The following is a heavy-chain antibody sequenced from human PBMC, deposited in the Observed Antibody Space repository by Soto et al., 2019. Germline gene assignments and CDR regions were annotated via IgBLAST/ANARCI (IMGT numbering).Heavy chain of an antibody. J-gene: IGHJ6*03. CDR3: ARESDGSGSYPYYYYYYMDV. Sequence: ASVKVSCKASGYTFTSYAMHWVRQAPGQRLEGMGWINAGNGNTKYSQKFQGRVTITRDTSASTAYMELSSLRSEDTAVYYCARESDGSGSYPYYYYYYMDVWGKGTTVTVSS. D-gene: IGHD3-10*01. V-gene: IGHV1-3*01. CDR1: GYTFTSYA. CDR2: INAGNGNT.